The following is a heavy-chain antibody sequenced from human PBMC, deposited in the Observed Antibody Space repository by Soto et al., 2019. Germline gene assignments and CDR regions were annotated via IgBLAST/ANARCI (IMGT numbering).Heavy chain of an antibody. CDR3: ARRVGYYVWGSYRSWYFDL. Sequence: GGSLRLSCAASGFTFSSYWMSWARQAPGKGLEWVANIKQDGSEKYYVDSVKGRFTISRDNAKNSLYLQMNSLRAEDTAVYYCARRVGYYVWGSYRSWYFDLWGRGTLVTVSS. V-gene: IGHV3-7*01. CDR1: GFTFSSYW. CDR2: IKQDGSEK. D-gene: IGHD3-16*02. J-gene: IGHJ2*01.